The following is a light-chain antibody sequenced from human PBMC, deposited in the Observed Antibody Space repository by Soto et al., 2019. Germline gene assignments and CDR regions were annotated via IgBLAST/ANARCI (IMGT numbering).Light chain of an antibody. V-gene: IGLV1-40*01. CDR1: TSNIGAGYD. CDR2: SHN. CDR3: QSYDSSLSGSGV. Sequence: QSVLTQPPSVSGAPGQTVTISCTGSTSNIGAGYDVHWHQQLPGTAPRLLISSHNNRPSGVPDRFFGSKSGTSASLTIIGLQAEDEADYYCQSYDSSLSGSGVFGGGTKLTVL. J-gene: IGLJ3*02.